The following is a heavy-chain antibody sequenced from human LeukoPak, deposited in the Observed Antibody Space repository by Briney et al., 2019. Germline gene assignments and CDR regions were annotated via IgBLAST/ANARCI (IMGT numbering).Heavy chain of an antibody. CDR3: ARDWFDGDYDRFDY. Sequence: GGSLRLSCAVSGFTFSSYWMSWFRQAPGKGLEWVANINQDGSQKFSADSVKGRFTISRDNAKNSLSLQMNSLRVEDTAVYYCARDWFDGDYDRFDYWGQGTLVTVSS. CDR2: INQDGSQK. J-gene: IGHJ4*02. CDR1: GFTFSSYW. V-gene: IGHV3-7*03. D-gene: IGHD4-17*01.